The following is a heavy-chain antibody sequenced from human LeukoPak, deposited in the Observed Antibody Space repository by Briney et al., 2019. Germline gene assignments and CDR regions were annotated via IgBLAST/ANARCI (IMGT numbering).Heavy chain of an antibody. CDR3: ARGTDCGGDCYSGWFDP. CDR2: IYYSGST. V-gene: IGHV4-31*03. D-gene: IGHD2-21*02. J-gene: IGHJ5*02. CDR1: GGSISSGGYY. Sequence: SETLSLTCTVSGGSISSGGYYWSWIRQHPGTGLEWIGYIYYSGSTYYNPSLKSRVTISVDTSKNQFSLKLSSVTAADTAVYYCARGTDCGGDCYSGWFDPWGQGTLVTVSS.